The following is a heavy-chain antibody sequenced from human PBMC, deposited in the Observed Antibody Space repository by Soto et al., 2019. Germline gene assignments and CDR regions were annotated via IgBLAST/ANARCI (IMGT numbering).Heavy chain of an antibody. CDR3: ASQLVPHYYYGMDV. CDR1: GGSVSSGSYY. CDR2: IYYSGST. Sequence: QVQLQESGPGLVKPSETLSLTCTVSGGSVSSGSYYWSWIRQPPGKGLGWIGYIYYSGSTNYDPSLKSRVNIAVDTSKNQFSLKLSSVTAADTAVYYCASQLVPHYYYGMDVWGQGTTVTVSS. D-gene: IGHD6-13*01. J-gene: IGHJ6*02. V-gene: IGHV4-61*01.